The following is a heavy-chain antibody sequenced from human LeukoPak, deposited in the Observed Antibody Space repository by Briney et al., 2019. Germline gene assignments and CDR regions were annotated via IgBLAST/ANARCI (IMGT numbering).Heavy chain of an antibody. J-gene: IGHJ4*02. Sequence: SETLSLTCTVSGGSISSYYWSWIRQPAGKGLEWIGRIYTSGSTNYNPSLKSRVTMSVDTSKNQFSLKLSSVTAADTAVYYCARGFTSVDTAMVRYFDYWGQGTLVTVSS. V-gene: IGHV4-4*07. CDR3: ARGFTSVDTAMVRYFDY. CDR1: GGSISSYY. CDR2: IYTSGST. D-gene: IGHD5-18*01.